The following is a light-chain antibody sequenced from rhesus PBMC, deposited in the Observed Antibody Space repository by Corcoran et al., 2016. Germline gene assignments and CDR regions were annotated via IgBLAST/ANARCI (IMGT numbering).Light chain of an antibody. CDR1: QSISSW. Sequence: DIQMTQSPSSLSASVGDTVTITCRASQSISSWLAWYQPKPGKAPKLLIYTASTLQSGVPSRFSGSGSGTDFTLTISSLQSEDFATYSCQQYSSSPFTFGPGTKLDIK. CDR2: TAS. CDR3: QQYSSSPFT. J-gene: IGKJ3*01. V-gene: IGKV1-22*01.